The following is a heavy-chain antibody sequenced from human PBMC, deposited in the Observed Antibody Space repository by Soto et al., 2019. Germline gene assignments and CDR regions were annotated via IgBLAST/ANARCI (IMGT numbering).Heavy chain of an antibody. D-gene: IGHD3-22*01. Sequence: SLRLSCAASGFTFSDYAMHWVRQAPGKGLEWVAVISYDGNNKHYADSGKGRFTISRDNSKNTLYLQMNSLRAEDTAVYYCASLPEYDSSGPVFDYWGQGTLVTVSS. CDR2: ISYDGNNK. V-gene: IGHV3-30-3*01. CDR1: GFTFSDYA. J-gene: IGHJ4*02. CDR3: ASLPEYDSSGPVFDY.